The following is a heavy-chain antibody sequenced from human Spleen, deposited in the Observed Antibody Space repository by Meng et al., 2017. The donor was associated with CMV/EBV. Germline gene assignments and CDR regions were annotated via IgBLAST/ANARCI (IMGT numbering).Heavy chain of an antibody. Sequence: GGSLKISCEASGLTFSDYGMSWVRQAPGKGLEWVSAIGAKAGGTYYADSVKGRFTISRDNAKNTLFLQMNSLRAEDTAVYYCAKYSAVGERLYYFDYWGQGTLVTVSS. CDR1: GLTFSDYG. CDR3: AKYSAVGERLYYFDY. CDR2: IGAKAGGT. J-gene: IGHJ4*02. V-gene: IGHV3-23*01. D-gene: IGHD2-21*01.